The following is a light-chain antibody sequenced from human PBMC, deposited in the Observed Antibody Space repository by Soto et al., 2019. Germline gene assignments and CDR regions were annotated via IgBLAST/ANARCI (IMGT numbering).Light chain of an antibody. Sequence: EIVMTQSPATLSLSPGERATLSCRASQSLSGSQLAWYQQKPGQPPRLLIYGVSTRATGVPARFSGSGSETDFSLTISSLQIEDFALYYCQQSNNWPPLTFGGGTKVDIK. CDR1: QSLSGSQ. J-gene: IGKJ4*01. CDR2: GVS. CDR3: QQSNNWPPLT. V-gene: IGKV3-15*01.